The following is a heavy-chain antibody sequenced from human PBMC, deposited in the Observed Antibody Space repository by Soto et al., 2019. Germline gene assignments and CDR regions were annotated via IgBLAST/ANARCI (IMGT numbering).Heavy chain of an antibody. CDR2: IIPIFGTA. CDR1: GGTFSSYA. D-gene: IGHD4-17*01. Sequence: GASVKVSCKASGGTFSSYAIRWVRQAPGQGLEWMGGIIPIFGTANYAQKFQGRVTITADESTSTAYMELSSLRSEDTAVYYCARGEGYGDYVRYYYGMDVWGQGTTVTVSS. CDR3: ARGEGYGDYVRYYYGMDV. V-gene: IGHV1-69*13. J-gene: IGHJ6*02.